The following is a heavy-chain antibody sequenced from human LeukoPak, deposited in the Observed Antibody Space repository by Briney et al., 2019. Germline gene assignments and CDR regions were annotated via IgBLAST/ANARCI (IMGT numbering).Heavy chain of an antibody. Sequence: ASVKVSCKASGGTFSSYAISWVRQAPGQGLEWMGGIIPIFGTANYAQKFQGRVTITADKSTSTAYMELSSLGSEDTAVYYCARAGKLYYGSGSPRSYFDYWGQGTLVTVSS. CDR3: ARAGKLYYGSGSPRSYFDY. V-gene: IGHV1-69*06. D-gene: IGHD3-10*01. CDR2: IIPIFGTA. J-gene: IGHJ4*02. CDR1: GGTFSSYA.